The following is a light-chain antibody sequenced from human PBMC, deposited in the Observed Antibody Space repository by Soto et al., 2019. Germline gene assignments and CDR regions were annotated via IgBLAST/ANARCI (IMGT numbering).Light chain of an antibody. Sequence: DVQMTQSPSSLSASVGDRVTITCRASHSISTYLNWYQQKPGKAPNLLIYVSSSLQSGVPSRFSGSGSGTDFTLTISSLQPEDFATYYCQQTYSAPLTFGGGTKVDIK. J-gene: IGKJ4*01. CDR2: VSS. CDR3: QQTYSAPLT. CDR1: HSISTY. V-gene: IGKV1-39*01.